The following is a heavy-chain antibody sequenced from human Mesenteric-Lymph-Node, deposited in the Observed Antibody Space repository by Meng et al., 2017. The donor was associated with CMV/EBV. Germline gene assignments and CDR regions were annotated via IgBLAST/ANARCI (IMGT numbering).Heavy chain of an antibody. D-gene: IGHD1-26*01. V-gene: IGHV3-74*01. CDR2: INSDGIST. Sequence: GESLKISCAASGFTFGTYWMHWVRQAPGKGLEWVSRINSDGISTNYADSVKGRFTISRDNVKNTLYLQMHSLRAEDTAVYYCARDQVGVNYDYWGQGTLVTVSS. J-gene: IGHJ4*02. CDR3: ARDQVGVNYDY. CDR1: GFTFGTYW.